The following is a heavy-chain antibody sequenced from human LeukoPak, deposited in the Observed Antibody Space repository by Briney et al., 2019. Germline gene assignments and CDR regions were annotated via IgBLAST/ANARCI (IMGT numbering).Heavy chain of an antibody. J-gene: IGHJ4*02. CDR3: AREDRYSSSWYGVDY. D-gene: IGHD6-13*01. CDR2: ISSSSSTI. Sequence: QTGGSLRLSCAASGFTFSSYSMNWVRQAPGKGLEWVSYISSSSSTIYYADSVKGRLTISRDNAKNSLYLQMNSLRDEDTAVYYCAREDRYSSSWYGVDYWGQGTLVTVSS. V-gene: IGHV3-48*02. CDR1: GFTFSSYS.